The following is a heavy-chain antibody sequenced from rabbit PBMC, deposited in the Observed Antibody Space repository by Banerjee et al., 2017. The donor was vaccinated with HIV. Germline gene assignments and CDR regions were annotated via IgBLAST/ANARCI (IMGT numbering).Heavy chain of an antibody. J-gene: IGHJ4*01. D-gene: IGHD2-1*01. Sequence: QQQLEESGGGLVKPGGTLTLTCKASGIDFSSYYYMCWVRQAPGKGLEWIACIYVGSSGTTYYANWAKGRFTISKTSSTTVTLQMTSLTAADTATYFCAREDRGINGDISLWGPGTLVTVS. CDR2: IYVGSSGTT. CDR1: GIDFSSYYY. CDR3: AREDRGINGDISL. V-gene: IGHV1S45*01.